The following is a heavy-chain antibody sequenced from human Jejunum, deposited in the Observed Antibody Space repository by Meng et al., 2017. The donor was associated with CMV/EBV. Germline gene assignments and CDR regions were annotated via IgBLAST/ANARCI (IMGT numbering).Heavy chain of an antibody. CDR2: IDYDGSSA. Sequence: SRFTFSDYWMHWVRQAPGKGLVWVSRIDYDGSSATYADSVKGRFTISRDNAKNTLYLQMNSLRAEDTAVYYCARVATLSTIPWFDPWGQGTLVTVSS. D-gene: IGHD3-3*01. V-gene: IGHV3-74*01. CDR1: RFTFSDYW. CDR3: ARVATLSTIPWFDP. J-gene: IGHJ5*02.